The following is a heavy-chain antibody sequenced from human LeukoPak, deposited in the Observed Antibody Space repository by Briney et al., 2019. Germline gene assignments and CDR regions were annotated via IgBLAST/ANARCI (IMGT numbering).Heavy chain of an antibody. CDR2: ITGSGSAT. CDR1: GFTFTNYA. J-gene: IGHJ4*02. D-gene: IGHD5-18*01. V-gene: IGHV3-23*01. CDR3: AKLRWIQLWSYFDY. Sequence: GGSLRLSCAASGFTFTNYAMSWVRQAPGKGLEWVSSITGSGSATKYAVSVKGRFTISRDNSKNTLYLQMNSLRAEDTAVYYCAKLRWIQLWSYFDYWGQGTLVTVSS.